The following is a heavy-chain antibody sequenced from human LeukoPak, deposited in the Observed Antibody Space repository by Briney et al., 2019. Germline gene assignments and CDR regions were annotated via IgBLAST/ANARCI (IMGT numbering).Heavy chain of an antibody. D-gene: IGHD3-3*01. Sequence: SETLSLTCTVSGGSISSYYWSWIRQPPGKGXXXXXYIYYSGSTNYNPSLKSRVTISVDTSKNQFSLKLSSVTAADTAVYYCARDNDFWSGQNWFDPWGQGTLVTVSS. J-gene: IGHJ5*02. CDR3: ARDNDFWSGQNWFDP. CDR2: IYYSGST. CDR1: GGSISSYY. V-gene: IGHV4-59*01.